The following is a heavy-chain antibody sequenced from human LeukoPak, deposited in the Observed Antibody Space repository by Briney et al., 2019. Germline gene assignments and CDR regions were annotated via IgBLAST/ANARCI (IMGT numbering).Heavy chain of an antibody. CDR3: AGHGTTMFRIRYFDL. CDR1: GGSFSGYY. J-gene: IGHJ2*01. Sequence: SETLSLTCAVYGGSFSGYYWSWIRQPPGKGLEWIREINHSGSTNYNPSLKSRVTISVDTSKNQFSLKLSSVTAADTAVYYCAGHGTTMFRIRYFDLWGRGTLVTVSS. V-gene: IGHV4-34*01. CDR2: INHSGST. D-gene: IGHD3-10*01.